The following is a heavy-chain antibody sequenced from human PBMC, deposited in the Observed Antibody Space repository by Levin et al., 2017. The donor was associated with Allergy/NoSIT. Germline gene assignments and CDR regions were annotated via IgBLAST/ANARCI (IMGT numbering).Heavy chain of an antibody. V-gene: IGHV3-74*01. CDR1: GFTFSSYS. J-gene: IGHJ4*02. Sequence: GESLKISCAASGFTFSSYSMYWVGQAPGRGLMWVSRIHSDGPTIPYAASVKGAFTISRANAKNTLFLQMNSLRAEDTAVYYCARAVAAVPWYFDYWGQGILVTVSS. CDR3: ARAVAAVPWYFDY. D-gene: IGHD2-21*01. CDR2: IHSDGPTI.